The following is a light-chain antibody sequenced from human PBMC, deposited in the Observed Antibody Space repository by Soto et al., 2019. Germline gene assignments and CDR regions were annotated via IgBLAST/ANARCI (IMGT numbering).Light chain of an antibody. CDR3: QQVNIYLQT. Sequence: DKRMSQSPSALSATVGDRVTLTCRASQSVLNWLAWYQQKPGKAPKLLIYKASSLQSGVPSRFSGSRSGTDFTLTISSLQPEDFATYYCQQVNIYLQTFGQGTRLEIK. J-gene: IGKJ5*01. CDR1: QSVLNW. V-gene: IGKV1-5*03. CDR2: KAS.